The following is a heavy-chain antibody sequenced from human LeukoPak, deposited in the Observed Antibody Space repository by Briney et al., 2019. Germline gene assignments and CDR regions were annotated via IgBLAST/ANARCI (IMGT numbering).Heavy chain of an antibody. CDR2: IRSKAYGGTT. V-gene: IGHV3-49*04. Sequence: GGSLRLSCTASGFTFGDYAMSWVRQAPGKGLEWVGFIRSKAYGGTTEYAASVKGRFTISRDDSKSIAYLQMNSLKTEDTAVYYCTRDPTASLIAVAGDYYYGMDVWGQGTTVTVSS. D-gene: IGHD6-19*01. CDR1: GFTFGDYA. CDR3: TRDPTASLIAVAGDYYYGMDV. J-gene: IGHJ6*02.